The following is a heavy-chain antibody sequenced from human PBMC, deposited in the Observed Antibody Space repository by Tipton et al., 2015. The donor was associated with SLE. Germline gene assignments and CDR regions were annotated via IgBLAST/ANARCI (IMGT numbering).Heavy chain of an antibody. D-gene: IGHD1-7*01. CDR3: AGQLLYYYYYMDV. V-gene: IGHV3-33*01. J-gene: IGHJ6*03. CDR2: IWYDGSNK. Sequence: SLRLSCAASGFTFSSYGMHWVRQAPGKGLEWVAVIWYDGSNKYYADSVKGRFTISRDNSKNTLYLQMNSLRAEDTAVYYCAGQLLYYYYYMDVWGKGTTVTVSS. CDR1: GFTFSSYG.